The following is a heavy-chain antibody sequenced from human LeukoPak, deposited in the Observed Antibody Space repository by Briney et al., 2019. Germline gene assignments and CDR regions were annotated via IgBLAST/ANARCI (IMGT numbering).Heavy chain of an antibody. J-gene: IGHJ4*02. CDR3: AREGRSSSWFPPDY. V-gene: IGHV1-18*01. CDR1: GYTFTSYG. Sequence: ASVKASCKASGYTFTSYGISWVRQAPGQGLEWMGWISAYNGNTNYAQKLQGRVTMTTDTSTSTAYMELRSLRSDDTAVYYCAREGRSSSWFPPDYWGQGTLVTVSS. CDR2: ISAYNGNT. D-gene: IGHD6-13*01.